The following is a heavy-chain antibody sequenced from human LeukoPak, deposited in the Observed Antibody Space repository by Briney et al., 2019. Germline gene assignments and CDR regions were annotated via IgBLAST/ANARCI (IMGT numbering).Heavy chain of an antibody. D-gene: IGHD6-19*01. V-gene: IGHV3-9*03. CDR3: AKDITVAGDDAFDI. Sequence: HAGGSLRLSCAASGFTFSSYAMSWVRQAPGKGLEWVSGISWNSGSIGYADSVKGRFTISRDNAKNSLYLQMDSLRAEDMALYYCAKDITVAGDDAFDIWGQGTMVTVSS. J-gene: IGHJ3*02. CDR2: ISWNSGSI. CDR1: GFTFSSYA.